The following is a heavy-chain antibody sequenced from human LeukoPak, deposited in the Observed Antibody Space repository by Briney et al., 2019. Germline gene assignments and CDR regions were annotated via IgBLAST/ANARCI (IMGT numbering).Heavy chain of an antibody. CDR2: INHSGST. J-gene: IGHJ4*02. CDR1: GGSFSGYY. CDR3: ASDYSTNY. D-gene: IGHD4-11*01. Sequence: SETLSLTCAVYGGSFSGYYWSWIRQPPGKGLEWIGEINHSGSTNYNPSLKSRVTISVDTSKNQFSLKLSSVTAAVTAVYYCASDYSTNYWGQGTLVTVSS. V-gene: IGHV4-34*01.